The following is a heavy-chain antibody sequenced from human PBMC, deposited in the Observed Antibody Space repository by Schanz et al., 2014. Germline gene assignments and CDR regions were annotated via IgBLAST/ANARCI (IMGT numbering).Heavy chain of an antibody. CDR2: VNPSVRGT. CDR1: GYTFSSYG. D-gene: IGHD6-13*01. V-gene: IGHV1-46*03. J-gene: IGHJ4*02. CDR3: ARDGVDAAAGGNY. Sequence: QVQLVQSGADVKKPGSSVRVSCKASGYTFSSYGITWVRQAPGQGLEWMGIVNPSVRGTHFAREFQGRVTVTSDTSTSTVYMELSGLRSEDTAVYYCARDGVDAAAGGNYWGQGTLVTVSS.